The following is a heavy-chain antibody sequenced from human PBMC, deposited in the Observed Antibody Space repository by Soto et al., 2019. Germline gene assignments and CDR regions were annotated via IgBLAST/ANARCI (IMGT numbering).Heavy chain of an antibody. D-gene: IGHD2-21*02. Sequence: SETLSLTCTVAGGSISGFYWSWVRQPAGKGLEWIGRIYSSGATKYNPSLRNRVTMSVDTSTDQYALNLASMTAADTAVYFCARGPFCGNDCYFDVWGQGTQVTVSS. CDR2: IYSSGAT. V-gene: IGHV4-4*07. CDR3: ARGPFCGNDCYFDV. J-gene: IGHJ4*02. CDR1: GGSISGFY.